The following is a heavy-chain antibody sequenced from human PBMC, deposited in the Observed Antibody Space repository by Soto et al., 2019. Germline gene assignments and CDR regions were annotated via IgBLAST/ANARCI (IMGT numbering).Heavy chain of an antibody. Sequence: GGSLRLSCAASGFTVSSNYMSWVRQAPGKGLEWVSVIYSGGSTYYADSVKGRFTISRDNSKNTLYLQMNSLRAEDTAVYYCAIGLATYYYYGMDVWGQGTTVTVSS. J-gene: IGHJ6*02. CDR2: IYSGGST. V-gene: IGHV3-66*01. CDR3: AIGLATYYYYGMDV. CDR1: GFTVSSNY. D-gene: IGHD6-19*01.